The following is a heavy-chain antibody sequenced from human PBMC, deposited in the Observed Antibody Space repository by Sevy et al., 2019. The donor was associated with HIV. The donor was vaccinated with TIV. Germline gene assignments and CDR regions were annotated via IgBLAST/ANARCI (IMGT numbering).Heavy chain of an antibody. J-gene: IGHJ4*02. D-gene: IGHD4-17*01. V-gene: IGHV4-39*01. CDR1: GGSISSSSYY. Sequence: SETLSLTCTVSGGSISSSSYYWGWIRQPPGKGLEWIGSIYFTGTTCYNPSLQSRVTISVDTSKNQFSLRLNSVTAADTAVYYCATFDYGDYVNYFDFWGQGTLVTVSS. CDR3: ATFDYGDYVNYFDF. CDR2: IYFTGTT.